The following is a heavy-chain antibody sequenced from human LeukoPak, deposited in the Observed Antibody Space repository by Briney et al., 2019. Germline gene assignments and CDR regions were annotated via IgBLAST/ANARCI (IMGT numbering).Heavy chain of an antibody. V-gene: IGHV3-53*01. J-gene: IGHJ6*02. D-gene: IGHD5-18*01. Sequence: PGGSLRLSCAASGFTVNSNYMNWVRQAPGKGLEWVSVIYSGGTTNYADSVKGRFTISRDNSKNTVYLQMNSLRAEDTAVYYCARGGYAHYYGMDVWGQGTTVTVSS. CDR2: IYSGGTT. CDR1: GFTVNSNY. CDR3: ARGGYAHYYGMDV.